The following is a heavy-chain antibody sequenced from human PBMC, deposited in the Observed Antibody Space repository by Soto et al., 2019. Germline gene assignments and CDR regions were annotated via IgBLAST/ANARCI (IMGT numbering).Heavy chain of an antibody. Sequence: SETLSLTCAVYGGSFSGFYWSWIRQPPGKGLEWIGEINHSGSTNYNPSLKSRVTISVDTSKNQFSLKLSSVTAADTAVYYCARAVLRPSDYWGQGTLVTVSS. CDR1: GGSFSGFY. CDR2: INHSGST. J-gene: IGHJ4*02. CDR3: ARAVLRPSDY. V-gene: IGHV4-34*01.